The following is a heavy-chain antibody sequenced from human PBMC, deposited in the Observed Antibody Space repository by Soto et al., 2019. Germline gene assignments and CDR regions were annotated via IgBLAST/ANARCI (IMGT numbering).Heavy chain of an antibody. Sequence: PSETLSLTGTVSGGSISSGDYYWSWIRQPPGKGLEWIGYIYYSGSTYYNPSLKSRVTISVDTSKNQFSLKLSSVTAADTAVYYCARVPRYGGNSDGYDYWGQGTLVTVSS. V-gene: IGHV4-30-4*01. J-gene: IGHJ4*02. CDR3: ARVPRYGGNSDGYDY. CDR2: IYYSGST. D-gene: IGHD2-21*02. CDR1: GGSISSGDYY.